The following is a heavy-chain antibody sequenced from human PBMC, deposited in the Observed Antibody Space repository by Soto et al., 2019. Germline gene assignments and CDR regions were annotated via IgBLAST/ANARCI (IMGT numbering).Heavy chain of an antibody. J-gene: IGHJ2*01. CDR1: GASINNNDYY. Sequence: SETLSLTCTVSGASINNNDYYWSWIRQTPGKGLEWIGYVYYSGTTDYIPSLKSRLSMSIDRSQNQFTLKLNSVTAADTATYYCARMSYFYDKWYFDLWGRGTLVTVSS. D-gene: IGHD3-22*01. CDR3: ARMSYFYDKWYFDL. CDR2: VYYSGTT. V-gene: IGHV4-30-4*01.